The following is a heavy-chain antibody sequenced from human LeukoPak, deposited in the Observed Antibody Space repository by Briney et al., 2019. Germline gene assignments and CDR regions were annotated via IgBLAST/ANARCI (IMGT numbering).Heavy chain of an antibody. J-gene: IGHJ5*02. CDR1: GFTFSSYG. V-gene: IGHV3-30*02. D-gene: IGHD6-19*01. CDR2: IWYDGTNK. Sequence: GGSLRLSCAASGFTFSSYGMHWVRQAPGKGLEWVAVIWYDGTNKYYTDSVKGRFTISRDNSKNTLYLEMTSLRAEDTAVYHCVRPGIPVAGTRWFDPWGQGALVTVSS. CDR3: VRPGIPVAGTRWFDP.